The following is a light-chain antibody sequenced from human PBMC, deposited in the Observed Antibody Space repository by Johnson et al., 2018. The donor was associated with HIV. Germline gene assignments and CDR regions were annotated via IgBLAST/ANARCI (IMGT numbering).Light chain of an antibody. J-gene: IGLJ1*01. CDR1: ISNIESYF. V-gene: IGLV1-51*02. Sequence: QSILTQPPSVSAAPGQRVNISCSGNISNIESYFVSWYQQLPGAAPTLLIYEDNNRPSGIPDRFSGSKSGATATLGITGLQTGDEADYYCGIWDASLSPLYVFGTGTKVTVL. CDR3: GIWDASLSPLYV. CDR2: EDN.